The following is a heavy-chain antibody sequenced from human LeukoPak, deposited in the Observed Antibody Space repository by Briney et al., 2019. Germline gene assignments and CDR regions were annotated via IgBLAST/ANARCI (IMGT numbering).Heavy chain of an antibody. CDR1: GFTFSRFA. V-gene: IGHV3-23*01. CDR3: AKGSREYSSGRSYWYFDL. Sequence: GGSLRLSCAASGFTFSRFAMNWVRQAPGKGLEWVSTISGSGGATYYADSVKGRFTISRDGSKNSVYLQMNRLGAEDTAIYYCAKGSREYSSGRSYWYFDLWGRGTLVTVSS. D-gene: IGHD6-19*01. J-gene: IGHJ2*01. CDR2: ISGSGGAT.